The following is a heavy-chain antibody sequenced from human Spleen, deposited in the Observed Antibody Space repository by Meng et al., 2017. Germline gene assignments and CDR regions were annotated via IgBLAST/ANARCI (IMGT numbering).Heavy chain of an antibody. V-gene: IGHV4-30-4*01. CDR3: VRENWKSTIDY. J-gene: IGHJ4*02. D-gene: IGHD1-1*01. CDR2: IYYSGST. CDR1: GDPISSGDYY. Sequence: QVQLQESGPGLVKPSQTLSLTCTVSGDPISSGDYYWSWIRQPPGKGLEWIGYIYYSGSTYYNPSLKSRLTILLDTSKKQFSLRLTSVTAADTAVYYCVRENWKSTIDYSGQGTLVTVSS.